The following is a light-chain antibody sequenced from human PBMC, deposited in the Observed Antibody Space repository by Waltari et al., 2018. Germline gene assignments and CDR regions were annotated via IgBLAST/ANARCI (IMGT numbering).Light chain of an antibody. Sequence: QSALTQPASVSGSPGQSITISCTGTSSDVGGYNYVYWYQQNPGKAPKLMIYEVSNRPSGVSNRFSGSKSGNTASLTISGLQAEDEADYYCSSYTSSSTLVFGGGTKLTVL. V-gene: IGLV2-14*01. CDR3: SSYTSSSTLV. J-gene: IGLJ2*01. CDR1: SSDVGGYNY. CDR2: EVS.